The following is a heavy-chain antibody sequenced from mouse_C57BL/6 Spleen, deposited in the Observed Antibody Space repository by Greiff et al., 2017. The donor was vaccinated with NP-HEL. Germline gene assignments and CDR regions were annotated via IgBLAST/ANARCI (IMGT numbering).Heavy chain of an antibody. CDR1: GYTFTSYW. CDR2: INPSNGGT. V-gene: IGHV1-53*01. J-gene: IGHJ2*01. CDR3: ARKARPDYFDY. Sequence: QVHVKQPGTELVKPGASVKLSCKASGYTFTSYWMHWVKQRPGQGLEWIGNINPSNGGTNYNEKFKSKATLTVDKSSSTAYMQLSSLTSEDSAVYYCARKARPDYFDYWGQGTTLTVSS.